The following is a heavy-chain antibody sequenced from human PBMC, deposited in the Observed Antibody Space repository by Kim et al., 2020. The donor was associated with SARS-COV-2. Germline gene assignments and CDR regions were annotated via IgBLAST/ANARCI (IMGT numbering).Heavy chain of an antibody. J-gene: IGHJ6*02. CDR1: GGSISNYY. CDR2: IYHSGST. Sequence: SETLSLTCTVSGGSISNYYWSWIRQPPGKGLEWIGYIYHSGSTNYNSSLKSRVTILIDTSKNQFSLKLRSVTAADTAVYYCARRSSLTFYGMDVWGQGTTVTVSS. CDR3: ARRSSLTFYGMDV. V-gene: IGHV4-59*01. D-gene: IGHD3-16*01.